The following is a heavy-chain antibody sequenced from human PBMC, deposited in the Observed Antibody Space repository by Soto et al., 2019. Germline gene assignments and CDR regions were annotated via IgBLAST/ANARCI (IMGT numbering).Heavy chain of an antibody. CDR2: ISYDGSNK. Sequence: GGSLRLSCAASGFTFSSYAMHWVRQAPGKGLEWVAVISYDGSNKYYADSVKGRFTISRDNSKNTLYLQMNSLRAEDTAVYYCARDRDQFNSRSYPYYYYGMDVWGQGTTVTVSS. CDR1: GFTFSSYA. CDR3: ARDRDQFNSRSYPYYYYGMDV. J-gene: IGHJ6*02. D-gene: IGHD6-6*01. V-gene: IGHV3-30-3*01.